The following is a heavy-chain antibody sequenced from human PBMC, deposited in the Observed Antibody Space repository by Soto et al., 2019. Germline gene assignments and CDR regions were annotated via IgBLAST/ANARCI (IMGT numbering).Heavy chain of an antibody. CDR1: GGSISSYY. Sequence: SETLSLTCTVSGGSISSYYWSWIRQPPGKGLEWIGYIYYSGSTNYNPSLKSRVTISVDTSKNQFSLKLSSVTAADTAVYYCARDSITGTTGGMDVWGQGTTVTVSS. J-gene: IGHJ6*02. CDR2: IYYSGST. V-gene: IGHV4-59*01. CDR3: ARDSITGTTGGMDV. D-gene: IGHD1-7*01.